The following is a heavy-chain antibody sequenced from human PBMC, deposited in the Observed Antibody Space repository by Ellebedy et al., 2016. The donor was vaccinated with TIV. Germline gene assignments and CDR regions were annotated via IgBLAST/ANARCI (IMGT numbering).Heavy chain of an antibody. V-gene: IGHV3-7*03. CDR3: ARYQIKYQLLDYYYRMDV. J-gene: IGHJ6*02. D-gene: IGHD2-2*01. CDR2: IKQDGREK. Sequence: GGSLRLSXGASGFTFSSHAMTWVRQSPGKGLEWVANIKQDGREKYYVDSVKGRFTISRDNAKNSLYLQMNSLRAEDTAVYYCARYQIKYQLLDYYYRMDVWGQGTTVTVSS. CDR1: GFTFSSHA.